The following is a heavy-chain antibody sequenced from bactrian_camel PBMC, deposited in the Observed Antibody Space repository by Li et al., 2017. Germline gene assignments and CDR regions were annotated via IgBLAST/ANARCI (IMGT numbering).Heavy chain of an antibody. V-gene: IGHV3S31*01. J-gene: IGHJ6*01. D-gene: IGHD2*01. CDR1: GFTFSTYP. CDR3: GAERPGIGSGGHCYSVNIAAGGKPDFGY. Sequence: VQLVESGEGLVQPGGSLRLSCVASGFTFSTYPMTWVRQRPGKGLEWVSGINSGGITTSYVDSVKGRFTIPRDNAQNTLYLQMDNLQPEDTAMYYCGAERPGIGSGGHCYSVNIAAGGKPDFGYWGQGTQVTVS. CDR2: INSGGITT.